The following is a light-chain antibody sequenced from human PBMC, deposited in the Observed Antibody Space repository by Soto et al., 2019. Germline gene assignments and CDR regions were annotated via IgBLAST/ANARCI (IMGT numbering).Light chain of an antibody. CDR2: AAS. V-gene: IGKV1-39*01. Sequence: DIQMTQSPSSLSASVGDRVTITCRASQTITSDLNWYQQRPGKAPKLLIYAASNLQSGVPSRFSGSGSGTDFTFIIRSLQPEDSATYYCQQTYSTPGWTFGQGTKVDIK. CDR3: QQTYSTPGWT. J-gene: IGKJ1*01. CDR1: QTITSD.